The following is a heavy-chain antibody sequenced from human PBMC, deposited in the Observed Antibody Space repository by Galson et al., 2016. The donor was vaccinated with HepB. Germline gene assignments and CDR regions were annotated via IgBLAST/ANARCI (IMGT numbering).Heavy chain of an antibody. CDR2: ISWNSGSI. D-gene: IGHD3-22*01. Sequence: SLRLSCAASGFTLDDYAMHWVRQAPGKGLEWVSGISWNSGSIGYADSVKGRFTISRDNAKNSLYLQMNSLRAEDTALYYCAKDIGWPDYYDNSGPFDYWGQGTLVTVSS. V-gene: IGHV3-9*01. J-gene: IGHJ4*02. CDR1: GFTLDDYA. CDR3: AKDIGWPDYYDNSGPFDY.